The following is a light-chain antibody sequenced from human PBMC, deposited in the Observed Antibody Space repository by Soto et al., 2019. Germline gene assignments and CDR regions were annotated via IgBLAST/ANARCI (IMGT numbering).Light chain of an antibody. J-gene: IGKJ4*01. V-gene: IGKV1-12*01. CDR1: QGISSW. CDR3: QQSYRLPLT. CDR2: SAS. Sequence: DIPMTQSPSSVSASVGDRVTITCRASQGISSWLAWYQQKPGKAPKLLIYSASYLQSGVPSNFSGSGSGTDFTLSIVTLQPEDSGTYFCQQSYRLPLTFGGGTKVEI.